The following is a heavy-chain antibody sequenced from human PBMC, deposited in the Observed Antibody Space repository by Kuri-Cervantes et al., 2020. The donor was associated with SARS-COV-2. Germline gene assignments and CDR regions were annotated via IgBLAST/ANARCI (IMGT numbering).Heavy chain of an antibody. Sequence: ASVKVSCKASGYTFTSYPTHWVRQAPGQRLEWMGWINAGNENTRYSQKFQGRVTFTGDTSASTAYMELSSLRSEDTAVYYCARVPSMVVAFYRYYYGMDVWGQGTTVTVSS. CDR2: INAGNENT. V-gene: IGHV1-3*01. J-gene: IGHJ6*02. D-gene: IGHD2-15*01. CDR1: GYTFTSYP. CDR3: ARVPSMVVAFYRYYYGMDV.